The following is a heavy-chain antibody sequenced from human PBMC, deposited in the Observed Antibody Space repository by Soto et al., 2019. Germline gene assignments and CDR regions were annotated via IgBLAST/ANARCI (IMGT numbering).Heavy chain of an antibody. Sequence: VRQAPGQGLEWMGGIIPIFGTANYAQKFQGRVTITADESTSTAYMELSSLRSEDTAVYYCARHYYDSSGYYADNWFDPWGQGTLVTVSS. D-gene: IGHD3-22*01. CDR3: ARHYYDSSGYYADNWFDP. J-gene: IGHJ5*02. CDR2: IIPIFGTA. V-gene: IGHV1-69*01.